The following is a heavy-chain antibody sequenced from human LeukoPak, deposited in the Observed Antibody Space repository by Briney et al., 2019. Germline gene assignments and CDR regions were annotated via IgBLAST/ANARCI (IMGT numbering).Heavy chain of an antibody. CDR3: ARGDDYYDSSGYYPFDY. CDR1: GGTFSSYA. J-gene: IGHJ4*02. Sequence: ASVKVSCKASGGTFSSYAISWVRQAPGQGFEWMGGIIPIFGTANYAQKFQGRVTITTDESTSTAYMELSSLRSEDTAVYYCARGDDYYDSSGYYPFDYWGQGTLVTVSS. D-gene: IGHD3-22*01. V-gene: IGHV1-69*05. CDR2: IIPIFGTA.